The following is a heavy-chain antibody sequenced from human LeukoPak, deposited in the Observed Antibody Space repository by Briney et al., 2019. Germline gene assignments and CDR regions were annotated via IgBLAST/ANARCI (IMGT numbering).Heavy chain of an antibody. CDR1: AFIFSGHW. Sequence: GGSLRLSCEGSAFIFSGHWMNWVRQVPGKGLLWVSRINSDGSATIYADSVRGRFTISRDNAKNTLYLQMSGLRVEDTAVYHSASDSPYYGMDVWGQGTTVTVSS. J-gene: IGHJ6*02. CDR2: INSDGSAT. V-gene: IGHV3-74*01. CDR3: ASDSPYYGMDV.